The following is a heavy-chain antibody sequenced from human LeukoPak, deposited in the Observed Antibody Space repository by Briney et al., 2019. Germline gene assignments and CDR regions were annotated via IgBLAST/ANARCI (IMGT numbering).Heavy chain of an antibody. CDR1: GFTFSSYG. J-gene: IGHJ1*01. D-gene: IGHD6-13*01. CDR2: ISYDGSNK. V-gene: IGHV3-30*18. CDR3: AKPKKGRRAAAGYFQH. Sequence: GRSLRLSCAASGFTFSSYGMHWVRQAPGKGLEWVAVISYDGSNKYYADSVKGRFTISRDNSKNTLYLQMNSLRAEDTAVYYCAKPKKGRRAAAGYFQHWARAPWSPSPQ.